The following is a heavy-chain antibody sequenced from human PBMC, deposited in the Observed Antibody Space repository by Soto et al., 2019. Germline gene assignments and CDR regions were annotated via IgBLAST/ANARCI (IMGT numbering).Heavy chain of an antibody. CDR2: IYSGGST. CDR1: GFTVSSNY. V-gene: IGHV3-53*01. D-gene: IGHD3-3*01. CDR3: ARDGGVLRFLAWLPGPGGYFPH. J-gene: IGHJ1*01. Sequence: EVQLVESGGGLIQHGGSLRLSCAASGFTVSSNYMSWVRQAPGKGLEWVSVIYSGGSTYYADSVKGRFTISRDNSKNTVYLPMNSLRAEDTAVYYCARDGGVLRFLAWLPGPGGYFPHWGQGTLVTFAS.